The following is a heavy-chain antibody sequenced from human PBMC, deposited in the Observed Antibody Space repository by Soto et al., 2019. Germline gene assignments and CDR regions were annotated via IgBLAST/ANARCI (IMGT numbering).Heavy chain of an antibody. Sequence: SETLSLTCTVSSGSISVTNVFWGWVRQPPGKGLEWIGNVDYSGTAYFSPSLATRATFHVDTSKNQFSLTLYSVTAADTAVYYCARITGRHLDYWGQGILVTVSS. V-gene: IGHV4-39*01. J-gene: IGHJ4*02. CDR1: SGSISVTNVF. CDR2: VDYSGTA. CDR3: ARITGRHLDY. D-gene: IGHD1-20*01.